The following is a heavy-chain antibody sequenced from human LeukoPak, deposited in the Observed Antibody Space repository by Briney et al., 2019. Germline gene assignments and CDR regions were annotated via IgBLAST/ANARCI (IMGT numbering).Heavy chain of an antibody. CDR2: IYYSGST. Sequence: PSETLSLTCTVSGGSISSGGYYWSWIRQHPGKGLEWIGYIYYSGSTYYNPSLKSRVTISVDTSKNQFSLKLSSVTAADTAVYYCARTPHVVVTATLYYYYGMDVWGQGTTVTVSS. D-gene: IGHD2-21*02. CDR1: GGSISSGGYY. J-gene: IGHJ6*02. CDR3: ARTPHVVVTATLYYYYGMDV. V-gene: IGHV4-31*03.